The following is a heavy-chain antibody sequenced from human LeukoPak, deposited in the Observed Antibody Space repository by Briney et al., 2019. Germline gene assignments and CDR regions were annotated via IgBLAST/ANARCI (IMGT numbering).Heavy chain of an antibody. CDR1: GGSISSYY. J-gene: IGHJ6*03. CDR2: IDTSGNT. Sequence: SETLSLTCTVSGGSISSYYWSWIRQPAGKGLEWIGRIDTSGNTNYKPSLKSRVTMSVDTSKNQFSLKLSSVTAADTAVYYCARVFDSGSQAYFYYMDVWGKGTTVTIFS. CDR3: ARVFDSGSQAYFYYMDV. V-gene: IGHV4-4*07. D-gene: IGHD3-10*01.